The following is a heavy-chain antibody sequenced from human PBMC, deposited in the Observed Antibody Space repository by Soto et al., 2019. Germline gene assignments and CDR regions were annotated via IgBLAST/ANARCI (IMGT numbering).Heavy chain of an antibody. V-gene: IGHV3-23*04. J-gene: IGHJ6*02. CDR2: TRSNGEYT. D-gene: IGHD6-6*01. CDR3: AKESMSVAVSASRVYGMDV. CDR1: GFTFSNYA. Sequence: DVQVVESGGGLVQRGGSLRLSCAGSGFTFSNYAMTWVRQAPGKGLEWVSTTRSNGEYTYYADSVKGRFTVSRDNSQNALFLGMSSLRAEDTAVYYCAKESMSVAVSASRVYGMDVWGQGTTVTVSS.